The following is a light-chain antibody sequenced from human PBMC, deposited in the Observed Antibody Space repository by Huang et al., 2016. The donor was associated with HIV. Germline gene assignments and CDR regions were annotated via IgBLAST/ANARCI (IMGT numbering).Light chain of an antibody. V-gene: IGKV3-11*01. CDR2: DAS. J-gene: IGKJ3*01. Sequence: EIVLTQSPATLSLSPGERATLSCRASQSVSSYLAWYQQKPGQAPRLLIYDASNRATGIPARVSGSGSGTDCTLTISSLEPEDFAVYYCQQRSNWPGITFGPGTKVDIK. CDR1: QSVSSY. CDR3: QQRSNWPGIT.